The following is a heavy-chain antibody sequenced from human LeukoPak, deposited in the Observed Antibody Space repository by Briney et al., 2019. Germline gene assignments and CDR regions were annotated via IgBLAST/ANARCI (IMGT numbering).Heavy chain of an antibody. CDR1: GGTFSNYG. CDR3: AREAPRGTMVPVQTIDY. D-gene: IGHD3-10*01. CDR2: IIPLSGTT. Sequence: GASVKVSCKVSGGTFSNYGIGWVRQAPGQGLEWMGGIIPLSGTTNYAENLQGRVTMTADEFTTTAYMELSSLRFDDTAVYYCAREAPRGTMVPVQTIDYWGQGTLVTVSS. J-gene: IGHJ4*02. V-gene: IGHV1-69*13.